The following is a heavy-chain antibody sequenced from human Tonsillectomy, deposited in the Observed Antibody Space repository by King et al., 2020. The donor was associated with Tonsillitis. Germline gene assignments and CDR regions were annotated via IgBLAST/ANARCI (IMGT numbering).Heavy chain of an antibody. J-gene: IGHJ4*02. V-gene: IGHV3-23*04. CDR2: ISGSGGST. CDR1: GFTFSNYA. CDR3: AKIPHGAPWGYFDY. D-gene: IGHD1-26*01. Sequence: VQLVESGGGLVQPGGSLRLSCAASGFTFSNYAMTWVRQAPGKGLEWVSTISGSGGSTYYADSVKGRFTISRDNSKNTLCLQMNSLRAEDTAVYYCAKIPHGAPWGYFDYWGQGTWSPSPQ.